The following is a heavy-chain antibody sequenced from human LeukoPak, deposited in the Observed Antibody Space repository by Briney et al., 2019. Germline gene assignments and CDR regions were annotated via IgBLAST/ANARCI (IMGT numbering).Heavy chain of an antibody. CDR3: ARGSRDGDSTKAASDI. Sequence: ASVKVSCKASGYTFSDYYMHWVRQAPGQGLEWMGWINPNRGGTKYAQKFQGRVTLTRDTSISTAYMELNRVTSDGTAVYCCARGSRDGDSTKAASDIWGQGTMVTVSS. V-gene: IGHV1-2*02. CDR1: GYTFSDYY. CDR2: INPNRGGT. J-gene: IGHJ3*02. D-gene: IGHD5-24*01.